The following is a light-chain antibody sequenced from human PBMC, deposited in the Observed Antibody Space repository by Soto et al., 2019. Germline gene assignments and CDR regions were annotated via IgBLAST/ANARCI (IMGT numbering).Light chain of an antibody. V-gene: IGLV2-14*01. J-gene: IGLJ2*01. CDR2: DVS. CDR3: SSYTSSSTL. CDR1: SSDVGGYNY. Sequence: QSALTQPASVSGSPGQSITISCTGISSDVGGYNYVSWYQQHPGKAPKLMIYDVSNRPSGVSNRFSGSKSGNTASLTISGLHAEDEADYYCSSYTSSSTLFGGGTKLTVL.